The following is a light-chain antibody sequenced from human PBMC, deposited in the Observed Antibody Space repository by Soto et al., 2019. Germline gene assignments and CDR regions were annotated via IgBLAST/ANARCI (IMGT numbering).Light chain of an antibody. CDR2: AAS. J-gene: IGKJ1*01. Sequence: DVQMTQSPTSLSASVGDRVNITCRASQRVNNYLNWYKLKPGEAPKLLISAASTLQIGVPSRFGGSGSGTIFTLAISGLQPEDFETYYCQQSYITPWTFGQGTKVDIK. CDR1: QRVNNY. CDR3: QQSYITPWT. V-gene: IGKV1-39*01.